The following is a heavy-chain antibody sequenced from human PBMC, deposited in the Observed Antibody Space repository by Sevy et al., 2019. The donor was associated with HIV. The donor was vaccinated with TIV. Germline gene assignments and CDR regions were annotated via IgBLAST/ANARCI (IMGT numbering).Heavy chain of an antibody. V-gene: IGHV3-23*01. CDR1: GFTFSNYA. CDR2: NSGSGSGSGT. Sequence: GGSLRLSCTASGFTFSNYAMNWVRQAPGKGLEWVSDNSGSGSGSGTYYADSVKGRFTVSRDNSKNTLYLQMNSLRAEDTAVYYCAKDIVILVGDAFDIWGQGTMVTVSS. D-gene: IGHD3-22*01. CDR3: AKDIVILVGDAFDI. J-gene: IGHJ3*02.